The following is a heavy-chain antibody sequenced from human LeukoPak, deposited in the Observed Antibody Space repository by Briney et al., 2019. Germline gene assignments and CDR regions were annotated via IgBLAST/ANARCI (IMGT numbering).Heavy chain of an antibody. V-gene: IGHV3-23*01. CDR1: GFTFSSHA. CDR2: ISGSDGST. J-gene: IGHJ5*02. D-gene: IGHD3-16*01. CDR3: AKDHTVSPGRAYGGANWFDP. Sequence: GGSLRLSCAASGFTFSSHAMSWVRQAPGKGLGWVSLISGSDGSTYYADSVNGRFTISRDNSKNTVYLQMNSLRTEDTAVYYCAKDHTVSPGRAYGGANWFDPWGQGTLATVSS.